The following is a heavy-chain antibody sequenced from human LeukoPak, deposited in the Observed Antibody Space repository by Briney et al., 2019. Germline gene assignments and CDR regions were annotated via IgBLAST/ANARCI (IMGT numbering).Heavy chain of an antibody. V-gene: IGHV1-69*04. J-gene: IGHJ4*02. Sequence: SVKVSCKASGGTFSSYTISWVRQAPGQGLEWMGRIIPILGIANYAQKFQGRVTITADKSTRTAYMELSSLRSEDTAVYYCARDREDNWNDRLSYFDYWGQGTLVTVSS. CDR3: ARDREDNWNDRLSYFDY. CDR2: IIPILGIA. CDR1: GGTFSSYT. D-gene: IGHD1-20*01.